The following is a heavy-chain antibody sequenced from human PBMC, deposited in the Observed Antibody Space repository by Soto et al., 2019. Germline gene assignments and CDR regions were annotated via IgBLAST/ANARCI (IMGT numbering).Heavy chain of an antibody. J-gene: IGHJ6*02. CDR2: IIPIFGTA. CDR3: ARAYSSQPMGYYYYYGMDV. D-gene: IGHD6-13*01. Sequence: GASVKVSCKASGGTFSSYAISWVRQAPGQGLEWMGGIIPIFGTANYAQKFQGRVTITADESTSTAYMELSSLRSEDTAVYYCARAYSSQPMGYYYYYGMDVWGQGTTVTVS. CDR1: GGTFSSYA. V-gene: IGHV1-69*13.